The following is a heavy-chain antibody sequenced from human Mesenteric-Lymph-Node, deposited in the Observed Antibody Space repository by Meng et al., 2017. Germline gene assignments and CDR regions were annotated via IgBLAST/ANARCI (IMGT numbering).Heavy chain of an antibody. CDR1: GFAFSYYY. CDR3: ERGQVAAHAVDY. Sequence: ESLKISCAAPGFAFSYYYITWIRQPPGKGLEWIVEINHSGSTNYNPSLKSRVTISVDTSKNQFALKLSSVTAADAAVYYCERGQVAAHAVDYWGQGTLVTVSS. V-gene: IGHV4-34*01. D-gene: IGHD6-6*01. CDR2: INHSGST. J-gene: IGHJ4*02.